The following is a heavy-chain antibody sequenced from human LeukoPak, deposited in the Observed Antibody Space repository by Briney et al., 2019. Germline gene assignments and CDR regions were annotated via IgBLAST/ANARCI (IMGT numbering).Heavy chain of an antibody. CDR2: VYYTGST. Sequence: SETLSLTWTVSGXSINNYYRTWIRQPPGKGLECIGYVYYTGSTYYNPSLKSRVTISVDTSKRQFSLNLSSVTAADTAVYYCARDQTYYVSSGYYYVTYLQHWGQGILVTVSS. CDR3: ARDQTYYVSSGYYYVTYLQH. J-gene: IGHJ1*01. V-gene: IGHV4-59*12. D-gene: IGHD3-22*01. CDR1: GXSINNYY.